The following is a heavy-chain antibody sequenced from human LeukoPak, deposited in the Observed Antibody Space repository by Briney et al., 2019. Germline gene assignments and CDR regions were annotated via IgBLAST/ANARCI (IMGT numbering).Heavy chain of an antibody. D-gene: IGHD6-19*01. CDR3: ARDGRTFIAVAGTGVDY. Sequence: ASVKVSCKASGYTFTGYYMHWVRQAPGQGLEWMGWINPNSGNTNYAQKLQGRVTMTTDTSTSTAYMELRSLRSDDTAVYYCARDGRTFIAVAGTGVDYWGQGTLVTVSS. J-gene: IGHJ4*02. CDR1: GYTFTGYY. CDR2: INPNSGNT. V-gene: IGHV1-18*04.